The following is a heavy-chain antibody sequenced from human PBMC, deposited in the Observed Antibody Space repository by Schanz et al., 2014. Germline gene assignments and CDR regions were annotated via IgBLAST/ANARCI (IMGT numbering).Heavy chain of an antibody. V-gene: IGHV1-46*01. D-gene: IGHD3-22*01. CDR2: INPSGGST. CDR1: GGTFSSDS. CDR3: ARDDRAYYYGMDV. Sequence: QVQLIQSGAEVKKPGSSVKVSCKASGGTFSSDSMHWVRQAPGQGLEWMGMINPSGGSTTYAQKFQGRVTMTRDTSTSTVYMELSRVTYEDTAVYYCARDDRAYYYGMDVWGQGTTVTVSS. J-gene: IGHJ6*02.